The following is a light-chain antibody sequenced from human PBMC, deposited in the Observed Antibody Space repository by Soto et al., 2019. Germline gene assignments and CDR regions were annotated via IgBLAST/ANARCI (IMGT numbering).Light chain of an antibody. V-gene: IGLV2-8*01. CDR1: SSDVGGYNY. CDR2: EVS. CDR3: AAWNDSLNGVV. Sequence: QSALTQPPSASGSPGQSVTISCTGTSSDVGGYNYVSWYQQHPGKAPKLMIYEVSKRPSGVPDRFSGSKSGNTASLAISGLQPEDEADYYCAAWNDSLNGVVFGGGTKLTVL. J-gene: IGLJ2*01.